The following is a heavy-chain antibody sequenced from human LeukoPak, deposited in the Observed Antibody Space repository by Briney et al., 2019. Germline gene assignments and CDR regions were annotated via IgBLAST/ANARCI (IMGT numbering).Heavy chain of an antibody. J-gene: IGHJ4*02. Sequence: GGSLRLSCAASGFTFGSFWMTWARQAPGKGLEWVGRIKSKTDGGTTDYAAPVKGRFTISRDDSKNTLYLQMNSLKTEDTAVYYCTTDPLVGDYWGQGTLVTVSS. V-gene: IGHV3-15*01. D-gene: IGHD6-6*01. CDR1: GFTFGSFW. CDR3: TTDPLVGDY. CDR2: IKSKTDGGTT.